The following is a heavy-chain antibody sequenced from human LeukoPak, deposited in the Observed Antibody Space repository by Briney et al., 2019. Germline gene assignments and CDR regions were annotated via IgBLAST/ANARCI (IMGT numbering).Heavy chain of an antibody. J-gene: IGHJ6*03. CDR1: GGSISSYY. CDR3: ARADYYYMDV. Sequence: SETPSLTCTVSGGSISSYYWSWIRQPPGKGLEWIGYIYYSGSTNYNPSLKSRVTISVDTSKNQFSLKLSSVTAADTAVYYCARADYYYMDVWGKGTTVTVSS. V-gene: IGHV4-59*01. CDR2: IYYSGST.